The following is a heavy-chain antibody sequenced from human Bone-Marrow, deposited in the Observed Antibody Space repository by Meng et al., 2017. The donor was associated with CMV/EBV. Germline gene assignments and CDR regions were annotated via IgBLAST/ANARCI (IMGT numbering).Heavy chain of an antibody. J-gene: IGHJ4*02. D-gene: IGHD2-2*01. CDR2: IDPSDSYT. Sequence: KGSGYSFTSYRISWVRQMPGKGLEWMGRIDPSDSYTNYSPSFQGHVTISADKSISTAYLQWSSLKASDTAVYYCARCSDSTLFPVCDYWGQGTLVTVSS. CDR3: ARCSDSTLFPVCDY. V-gene: IGHV5-10-1*01. CDR1: GYSFTSYR.